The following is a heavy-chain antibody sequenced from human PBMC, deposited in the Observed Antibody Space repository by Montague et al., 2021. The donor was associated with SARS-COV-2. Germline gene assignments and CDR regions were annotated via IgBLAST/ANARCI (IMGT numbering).Heavy chain of an antibody. CDR2: INHSGST. V-gene: IGHV4-34*01. Sequence: SETLSLTCAVYGGSFSGYYWSWIRQPPGKGLEWIGEINHSGSTNYNPSLKSRVTISVDTSKNQFSLKLSSVTAADTAVYYCARGRGTALFRRIYFGMDVWGQGTTVTASS. CDR3: ARGRGTALFRRIYFGMDV. D-gene: IGHD1-1*01. CDR1: GGSFSGYY. J-gene: IGHJ6*02.